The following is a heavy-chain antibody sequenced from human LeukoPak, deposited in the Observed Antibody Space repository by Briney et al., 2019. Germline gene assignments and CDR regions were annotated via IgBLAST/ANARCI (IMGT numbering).Heavy chain of an antibody. V-gene: IGHV2-5*01. D-gene: IGHD6-13*01. CDR2: INWNDDK. J-gene: IGHJ5*02. CDR3: AHLLYSSTWTAGDQNWFDP. Sequence: ESGPTLVNPTQTLTLTCTFSGFSLSTSGVGVGWIRQPPGRALEWLALINWNDDKRYSPSLKSRLTVTKDTSKNQVVLTMTNMDPVDTATYYCAHLLYSSTWTAGDQNWFDPWGQGNQVTVSS. CDR1: GFSLSTSGVG.